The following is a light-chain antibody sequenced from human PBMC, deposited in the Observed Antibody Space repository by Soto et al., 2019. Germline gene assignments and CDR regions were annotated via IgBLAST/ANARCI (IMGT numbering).Light chain of an antibody. J-gene: IGKJ1*01. Sequence: CTGGMAILSCATSQSVSNNYLAWYKQKPGPAPRILIYGASSRATGIPDRFSGRGSGTGFTISTSPLVPDDFAAYYRQHYSSPCTLGRGTKVDIK. CDR3: QHYSSPCT. CDR1: QSVSNNY. CDR2: GAS. V-gene: IGKV3-20*01.